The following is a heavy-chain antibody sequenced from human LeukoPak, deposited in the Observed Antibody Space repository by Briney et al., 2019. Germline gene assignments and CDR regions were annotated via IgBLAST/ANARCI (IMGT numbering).Heavy chain of an antibody. CDR2: ISASGGST. CDR3: AKDRRTITMIVVVVFDY. V-gene: IGHV3-23*01. D-gene: IGHD3-22*01. CDR1: GFTFSSYG. J-gene: IGHJ4*02. Sequence: GGSLRLSCAASGFTFSSYGVSWVRQAPGKGLEWVSAISASGGSTYYAGSVKGRFTISRDNSKNTLYLQMSSLRAEDTAVYYCAKDRRTITMIVVVVFDYWGQGTLVTVSS.